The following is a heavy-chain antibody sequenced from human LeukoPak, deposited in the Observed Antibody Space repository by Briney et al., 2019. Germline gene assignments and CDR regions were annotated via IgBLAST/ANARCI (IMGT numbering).Heavy chain of an antibody. CDR3: ARESSSGWYESGV. CDR1: GGSISSYY. D-gene: IGHD6-19*01. V-gene: IGHV4-59*01. CDR2: IYYSGST. Sequence: SETLSLTCTVSGGSISSYYWSWIRQPPGKGLEWIGYIYYSGSTNYNPSLKSRVTISVDTSKNQFSLKLSSVTAGDTAVYYCARESSSGWYESGVWGQRTLVTVSS. J-gene: IGHJ4*02.